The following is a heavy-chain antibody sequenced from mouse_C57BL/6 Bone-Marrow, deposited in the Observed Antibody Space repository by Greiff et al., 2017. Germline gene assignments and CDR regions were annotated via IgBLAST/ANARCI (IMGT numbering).Heavy chain of an antibody. CDR3: ARPLKTAQEY. CDR2: ILPGSGST. D-gene: IGHD3-2*02. CDR1: GYTFTGYW. V-gene: IGHV1-9*01. Sequence: QVQLQQSGAELMKPGASVKLSCKATGYTFTGYWIEWVKQRPGHGLEWIGEILPGSGSTNYNEKFKGKATFTTDTSSNTAYMQLSSLTTEDSAIYYCARPLKTAQEYWGQGTTLTVSS. J-gene: IGHJ2*01.